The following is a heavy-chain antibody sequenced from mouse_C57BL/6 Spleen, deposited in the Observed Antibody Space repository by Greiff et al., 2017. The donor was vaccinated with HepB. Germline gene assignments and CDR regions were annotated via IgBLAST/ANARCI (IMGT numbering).Heavy chain of an antibody. CDR3: THYYGSSYDAMDY. D-gene: IGHD1-1*01. V-gene: IGHV14-4*01. CDR2: IDPENGDT. Sequence: VQLQQSGAELVRPGASVKLSCTASGFNIKDDYMHWVKQRPEQGLEWIGWIDPENGDTEYASKFQGKATITADTSSNTAYLQLSSLTSEDTAVYDCTHYYGSSYDAMDYWGQGTSVTVSS. J-gene: IGHJ4*01. CDR1: GFNIKDDY.